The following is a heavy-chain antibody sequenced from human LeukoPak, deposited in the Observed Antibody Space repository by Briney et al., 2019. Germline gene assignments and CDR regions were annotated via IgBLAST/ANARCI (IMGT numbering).Heavy chain of an antibody. CDR2: MNPNSGNT. J-gene: IGHJ6*03. Sequence: ASVKVSCKASGYTFTSYDINWVRQATGQGLEWMGWMNPNSGNTGYAQKFQGRVTITRNTSISTAYMELSSLRSEDPAVYYCARAQGLRYFDWLPPFENYYYYMDVWGKRTTVTVSS. CDR3: ARAQGLRYFDWLPPFENYYYYMDV. CDR1: GYTFTSYD. V-gene: IGHV1-8*03. D-gene: IGHD3-9*01.